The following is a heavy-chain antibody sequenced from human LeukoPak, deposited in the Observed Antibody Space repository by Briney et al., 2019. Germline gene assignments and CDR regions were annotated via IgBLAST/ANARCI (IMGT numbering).Heavy chain of an antibody. CDR2: IIPIFGTA. D-gene: IGHD1-14*01. J-gene: IGHJ4*02. Sequence: ASVKVSCKASGYTFTGYYMHWVRQAPGQGLEWMGGIIPIFGTANYAQKFQGRVTITADESTSTAYMELSSLRSEDTAVYYCASLSYGGTFRYFDYWGQGTLVTVSS. V-gene: IGHV1-69*13. CDR3: ASLSYGGTFRYFDY. CDR1: GYTFTGYY.